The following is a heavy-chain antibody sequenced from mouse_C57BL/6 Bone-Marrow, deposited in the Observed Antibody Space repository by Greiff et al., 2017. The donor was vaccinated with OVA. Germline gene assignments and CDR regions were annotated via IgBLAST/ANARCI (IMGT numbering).Heavy chain of an antibody. J-gene: IGHJ3*01. Sequence: VKLQESGAELVRPGTSVKVSCKASGYAFTNYLIEWVKQRPGQGLEWIGVINPGSGGTNYNEKFKGKATLTADKSSSTAYMQLSSLTSEDSAVYFCARYGYGGFAYWGQGTLVTVFA. CDR1: GYAFTNYL. CDR3: ARYGYGGFAY. D-gene: IGHD2-2*01. CDR2: INPGSGGT. V-gene: IGHV1-54*01.